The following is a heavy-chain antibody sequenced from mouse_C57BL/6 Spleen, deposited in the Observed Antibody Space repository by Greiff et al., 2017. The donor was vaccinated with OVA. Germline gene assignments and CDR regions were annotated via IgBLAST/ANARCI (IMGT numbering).Heavy chain of an antibody. J-gene: IGHJ2*01. CDR1: GYTFTSYW. Sequence: QVQLQQPGAELVMPGASVKLSCKASGYTFTSYWMHWVKQRPGQGLEWIGEIDPSDSYTNYNQKFKGKSTLTVDKSSSTAYMQLSSLTSEDSAVYYCARGITVVASYYFDYWGQGTTLTVSS. V-gene: IGHV1-69*01. CDR2: IDPSDSYT. D-gene: IGHD1-1*01. CDR3: ARGITVVASYYFDY.